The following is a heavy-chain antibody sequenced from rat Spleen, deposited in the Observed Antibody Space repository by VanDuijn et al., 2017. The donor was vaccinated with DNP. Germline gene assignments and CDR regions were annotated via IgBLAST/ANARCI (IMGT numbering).Heavy chain of an antibody. CDR3: ARWTRYFDY. CDR1: GSSITSNY. Sequence: EVQLQESGSGLVKPSQSLSLTCSVTGSSITSNYWGWIRKFPGNKMEYIGHISYSGSTNYNPSFKSRISITRDTSKNHFFLHLNSVTTEDTATYYCARWTRYFDYWGQGVMVTVSS. D-gene: IGHD1-7*01. V-gene: IGHV3-1*01. J-gene: IGHJ2*01. CDR2: ISYSGST.